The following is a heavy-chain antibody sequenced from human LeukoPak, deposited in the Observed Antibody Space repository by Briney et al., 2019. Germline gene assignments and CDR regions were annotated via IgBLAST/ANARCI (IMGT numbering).Heavy chain of an antibody. Sequence: GGSLRLSCAASGFTFSSYGMHWVRQAPGEGLEWVAVISYDGSNKYYADSVKGRFTISRDNSKNTLYLQMYSLRAEDTAVYYCAKGLLRDGSGSPNYWGQGTLVTVSS. J-gene: IGHJ4*02. CDR1: GFTFSSYG. CDR3: AKGLLRDGSGSPNY. CDR2: ISYDGSNK. D-gene: IGHD3-10*01. V-gene: IGHV3-30*18.